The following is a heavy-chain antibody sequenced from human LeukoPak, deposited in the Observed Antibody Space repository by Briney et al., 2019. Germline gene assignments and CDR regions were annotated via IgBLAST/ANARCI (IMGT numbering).Heavy chain of an antibody. CDR1: GFTFSSYA. V-gene: IGHV3-48*03. CDR3: ARGSASSGGTCYDY. CDR2: ISTSGATI. Sequence: PGGSLRLSCAASGFTFSSYAMNWVRQAPGKGLEWISYISTSGATIYYADSVKGRFTISRDNAKSSLYLQMNSLRADDTAVYYCARGSASSGGTCYDYWGQGTQVTVSS. J-gene: IGHJ4*02. D-gene: IGHD2-15*01.